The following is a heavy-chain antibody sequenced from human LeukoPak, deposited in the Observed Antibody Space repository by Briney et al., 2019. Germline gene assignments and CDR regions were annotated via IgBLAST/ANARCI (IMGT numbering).Heavy chain of an antibody. CDR1: GFTFSNYA. CDR2: ISSNGGST. Sequence: GGSLRLSCAASGFTFSNYAMHWVRQTPGKGLEYVSAISSNGGSTYYANSVKARFTISRDNSKNTLYLQMGSLRAEDMAVYYCARPDCSSTSCYTIDYWGQGTLVTVSS. J-gene: IGHJ4*02. D-gene: IGHD2-2*02. CDR3: ARPDCSSTSCYTIDY. V-gene: IGHV3-64*01.